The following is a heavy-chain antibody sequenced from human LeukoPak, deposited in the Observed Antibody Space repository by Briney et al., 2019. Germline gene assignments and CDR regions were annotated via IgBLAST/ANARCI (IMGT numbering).Heavy chain of an antibody. Sequence: PSPSLSLTCTVAGGSISSSSYYSGWLRQPPGKGLEWFGSIYYSGSTYYNPSLESRVTISVDTSKNQFSLKLSSVTAADTAVYYCARPYYYGSESWADWGQGTLVTVSS. V-gene: IGHV4-39*01. CDR2: IYYSGST. CDR1: GGSISSSSYY. CDR3: ARPYYYGSESWAD. J-gene: IGHJ4*02. D-gene: IGHD3-10*01.